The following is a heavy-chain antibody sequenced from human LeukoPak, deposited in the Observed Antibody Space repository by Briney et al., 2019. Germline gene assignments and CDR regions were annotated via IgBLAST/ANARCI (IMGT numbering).Heavy chain of an antibody. V-gene: IGHV4-39*01. CDR2: IYYSGST. CDR1: GGSISSSSYY. J-gene: IGHJ4*02. Sequence: PSETLSLTCTVSGGSISSSSYYWGWIRQPPGKGLEWIGSIYYSGSTYYNPSLKSRVTISVDTSKNQFSLKLSSVTAADTAVYYCARRIFHVWQQLVVDYFDYWGQGTLVTVSS. D-gene: IGHD6-13*01. CDR3: ARRIFHVWQQLVVDYFDY.